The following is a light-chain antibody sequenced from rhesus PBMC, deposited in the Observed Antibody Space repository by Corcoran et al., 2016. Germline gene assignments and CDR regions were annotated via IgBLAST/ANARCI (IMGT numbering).Light chain of an antibody. CDR3: QQRNSYPFT. V-gene: IGKV1-38*01. Sequence: DIQLTQSPSSLSASVGDRVTITCRASQGISSYLAWYQQKPGKAPKLLSYDASNLQSGVPSRFSGSGSGTDFTLTISSLQPEDFSVYYCQQRNSYPFTFGPGTKLGIK. J-gene: IGKJ3*01. CDR2: DAS. CDR1: QGISSY.